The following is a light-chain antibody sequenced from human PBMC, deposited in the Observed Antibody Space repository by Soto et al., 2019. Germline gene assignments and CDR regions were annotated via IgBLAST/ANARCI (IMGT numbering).Light chain of an antibody. CDR3: QQYHRSPQT. Sequence: DIVLAQSPGTLSLSPGERAALSCRASQSVGGNFLAWYQQKPGQAPRLLIYRASTSATGIPDRFSGSGSGTDFTLTISRLAPEDFAVYYCQQYHRSPQTFGQGTKVEIK. CDR2: RAS. J-gene: IGKJ1*01. V-gene: IGKV3-20*01. CDR1: QSVGGNF.